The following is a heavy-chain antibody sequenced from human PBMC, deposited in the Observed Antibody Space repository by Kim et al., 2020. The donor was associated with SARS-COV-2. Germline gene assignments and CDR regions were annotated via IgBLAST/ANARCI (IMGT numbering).Heavy chain of an antibody. CDR3: AKDLAYYYDSSGYPNYYYYGMDV. CDR2: ISGSGGST. CDR1: GFTFSSYA. Sequence: GGSLRLSCAASGFTFSSYAMSWVRQAPGKGLEWVSAISGSGGSTYYADSVKGRFTISRDNSKNTLYLQMNSLRAEDTAVYYCAKDLAYYYDSSGYPNYYYYGMDVWGQGTTVTVSS. J-gene: IGHJ6*02. V-gene: IGHV3-23*01. D-gene: IGHD3-22*01.